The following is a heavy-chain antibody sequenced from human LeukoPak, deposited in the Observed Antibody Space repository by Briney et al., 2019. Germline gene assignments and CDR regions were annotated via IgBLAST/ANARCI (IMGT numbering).Heavy chain of an antibody. CDR1: GATFTSCY. D-gene: IGHD4-17*01. CDR2: INPSSGST. V-gene: IGHV1-46*01. J-gene: IGHJ4*02. CDR3: ARGDYGDYVRPFNY. Sequence: ASVKVSCKASGATFTSCYMQWVRQAPGQGLEWMGIINPSSGSTTYAQKFQARFTMTRDTSTSTVYMELSSLRSEDTAVYYCARGDYGDYVRPFNYWGQGTLVTVSS.